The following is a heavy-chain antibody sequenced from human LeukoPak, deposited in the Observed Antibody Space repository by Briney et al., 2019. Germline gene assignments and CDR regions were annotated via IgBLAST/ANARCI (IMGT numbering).Heavy chain of an antibody. J-gene: IGHJ4*02. V-gene: IGHV3-30*18. CDR3: AKDFGRNLGGPGY. Sequence: GGSLRLSCAASGFTFSSYGMHWVRQAPGKGLEWVAVISYDGSNKYYADSVKGRFTISRDNSKNTLYLQMNSLRGEDTAVYYCAKDFGRNLGGPGYWGRGTLVIVSS. CDR1: GFTFSSYG. CDR2: ISYDGSNK. D-gene: IGHD1-14*01.